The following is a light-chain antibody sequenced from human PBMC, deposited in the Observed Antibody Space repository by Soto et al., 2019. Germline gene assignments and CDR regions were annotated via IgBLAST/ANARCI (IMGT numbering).Light chain of an antibody. CDR1: QKINSD. J-gene: IGKJ4*01. CDR2: GAA. CDR3: QQYNNSSST. Sequence: LVITQSPAPLSVSPGETTRLSCRPGQKINSDVAWYQQKVGQTPSLLIHGAATSAAGMAARFSGSGSGREFSLTIISRQPEDFSTYYCQQYNNSSSTFGEGTKVDIK. V-gene: IGKV3D-15*01.